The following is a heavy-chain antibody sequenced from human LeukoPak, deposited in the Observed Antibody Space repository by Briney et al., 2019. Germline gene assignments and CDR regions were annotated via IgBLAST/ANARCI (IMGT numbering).Heavy chain of an antibody. Sequence: SETLSLTCTVSGGSISSSSYYWGWIRQPPGKGLEWIGSIYYSGSTYYNPSLKSRVTISVDTSKNQFSLKVSSVTAADTAVYYCISAWLVGAIFDYWGQGTLVTVSS. CDR3: ISAWLVGAIFDY. CDR1: GGSISSSSYY. J-gene: IGHJ4*02. D-gene: IGHD1-26*01. CDR2: IYYSGST. V-gene: IGHV4-39*07.